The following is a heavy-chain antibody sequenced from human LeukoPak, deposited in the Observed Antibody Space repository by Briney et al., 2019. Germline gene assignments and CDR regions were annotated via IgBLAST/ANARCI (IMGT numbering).Heavy chain of an antibody. CDR3: AREALWAFDI. CDR1: GFTFSSYA. J-gene: IGHJ3*02. CDR2: ISYDGSNK. D-gene: IGHD3-10*01. V-gene: IGHV3-30-3*01. Sequence: GGSLRLSCAASGFTFSSYAMHWVRQAPGKGLEWVAVISYDGSNKYYADSVKGRFTISRDNAKNSLYLQMNSLRAEDTAVYYCAREALWAFDIWGQGTMVTVSS.